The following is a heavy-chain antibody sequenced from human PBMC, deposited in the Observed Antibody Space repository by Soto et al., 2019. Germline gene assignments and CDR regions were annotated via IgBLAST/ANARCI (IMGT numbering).Heavy chain of an antibody. J-gene: IGHJ6*02. Sequence: GASVKVSCKASGGTFSSYAISWVRQAPGQGLEWMGGIIPIFGTANYAQKFQGRVTITADESTSTAYMELSSLRSEDTAVYYCASRQQLAFGQLYYYYGMDVWGQGTTVTVSS. D-gene: IGHD6-13*01. CDR1: GGTFSSYA. CDR2: IIPIFGTA. CDR3: ASRQQLAFGQLYYYYGMDV. V-gene: IGHV1-69*13.